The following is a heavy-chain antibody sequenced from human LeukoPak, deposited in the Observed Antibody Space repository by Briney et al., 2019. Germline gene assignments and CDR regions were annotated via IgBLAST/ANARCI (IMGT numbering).Heavy chain of an antibody. CDR2: IYYSGST. CDR3: AREVGATERGYYFDY. Sequence: TLSLTCTVSGGSISSGGYYWSWIRQHPGKGLEWIGYIYYSGSTYYNPSLKSRVTISVDTSKNQFSLKLSSVTAADTAVYYCAREVGATERGYYFDYWGQGTLVTVSS. J-gene: IGHJ4*02. D-gene: IGHD1-26*01. V-gene: IGHV4-31*03. CDR1: GGSISSGGYY.